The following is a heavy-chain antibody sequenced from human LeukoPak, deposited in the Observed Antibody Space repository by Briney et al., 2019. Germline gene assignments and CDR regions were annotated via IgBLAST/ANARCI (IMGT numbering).Heavy chain of an antibody. CDR1: GGSFSAHY. V-gene: IGHV4-34*01. J-gene: IGHJ4*02. CDR3: ARGWGYSISPLVY. Sequence: PSETLSLTCAVYGGSFSAHYWSWIRQPPRKGLEWIGQIYPSGSTNYNPSLKSRVTIPVDTSKNQFSLKLTSVTAADTAVYYCARGWGYSISPLVYWGRGTLVTVSS. D-gene: IGHD6-6*01. CDR2: IYPSGST.